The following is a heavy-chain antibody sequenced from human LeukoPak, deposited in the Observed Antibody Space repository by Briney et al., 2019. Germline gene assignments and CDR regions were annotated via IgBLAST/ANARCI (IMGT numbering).Heavy chain of an antibody. CDR3: ARMEYSSPLVGY. D-gene: IGHD6-6*01. J-gene: IGHJ4*02. CDR1: GFTVSSNY. V-gene: IGHV3-21*01. Sequence: GGSLRLSCAASGFTVSSNYMSWVRQAPGKGLEWVSSISSSSSYIYYADSVKGRFTISRDNAKNSLYLQMNSLRAEDTAVYYCARMEYSSPLVGYWGQGTLVTVSS. CDR2: ISSSSSYI.